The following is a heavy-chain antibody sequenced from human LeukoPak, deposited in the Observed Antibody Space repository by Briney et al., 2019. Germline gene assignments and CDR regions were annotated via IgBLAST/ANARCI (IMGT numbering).Heavy chain of an antibody. D-gene: IGHD1/OR15-1a*01. V-gene: IGHV4-39*07. CDR1: GGSISSSSYY. CDR2: IYYSGST. Sequence: PSETLSLTCTVSGGSISSSSYYWGWIRQPPGKGLEWIGSIYYSGSTYYNPSLKSRVTISVDTSKNQFSLKLSSVTAADTAVYYCARYNWNRAVHDAFDIWGQGTMVTVSS. J-gene: IGHJ3*02. CDR3: ARYNWNRAVHDAFDI.